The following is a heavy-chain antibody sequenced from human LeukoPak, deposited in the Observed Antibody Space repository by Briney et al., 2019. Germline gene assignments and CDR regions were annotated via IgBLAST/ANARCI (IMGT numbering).Heavy chain of an antibody. CDR2: ISSSSSTI. V-gene: IGHV3-48*02. CDR3: AGSIAVAGTIDY. CDR1: GFTFSTYT. J-gene: IGHJ4*02. D-gene: IGHD6-19*01. Sequence: GGSLRLSCAASGFTFSTYTMNWVRQAPGKGLEWVSYISSSSSTIYYADSVKGRFTISRDNAKNSLYLQMNSLRDEDTAVYYCAGSIAVAGTIDYWAREPWSPSPQ.